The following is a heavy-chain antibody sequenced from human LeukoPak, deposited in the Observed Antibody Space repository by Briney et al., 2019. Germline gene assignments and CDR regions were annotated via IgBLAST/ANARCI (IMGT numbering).Heavy chain of an antibody. J-gene: IGHJ4*02. CDR1: GFTFSSYE. D-gene: IGHD5-24*01. CDR2: ISSSGTTT. CDR3: ARRWGD. V-gene: IGHV3-48*03. Sequence: GGSLRLSRAASGFTFSSYELNWVRQAPGKGLEWVSYISSSGTTTYYADSVKGRFTISRDNAKNSLYLQMNSLRAEDTAVYYCARRWGDWGQGTLVTVSS.